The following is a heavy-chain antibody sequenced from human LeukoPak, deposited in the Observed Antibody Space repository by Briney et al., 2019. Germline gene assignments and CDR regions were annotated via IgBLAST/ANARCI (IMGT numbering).Heavy chain of an antibody. V-gene: IGHV3-30*03. D-gene: IGHD2-2*01. CDR3: ARDRGYCSSTSCSSAMGY. CDR1: GFTFSSYW. J-gene: IGHJ4*02. Sequence: GGSLRLSCAASGFTFSSYWMSWVRQAPGKGLEWVAVISYDGSNKYYADSVKGRFTISRDNSKNTLYLQMNSLRAEDTAVYYCARDRGYCSSTSCSSAMGYWGQGTLVTVSS. CDR2: ISYDGSNK.